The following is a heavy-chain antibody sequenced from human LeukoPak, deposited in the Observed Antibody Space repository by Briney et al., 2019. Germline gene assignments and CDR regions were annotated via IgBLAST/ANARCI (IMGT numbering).Heavy chain of an antibody. V-gene: IGHV1-69*06. CDR1: GGTFSSYA. Sequence: ASVKVSCKASGGTFSSYAISWVRQAPGQGLEWMGGIIPVFGTANYAQKFQGRVTITADKSTSTAYMELSSLRSEDTAVYYCAVKYCSGGSCYVDYYMDVWGKGTTVTVSS. J-gene: IGHJ6*03. CDR3: AVKYCSGGSCYVDYYMDV. CDR2: IIPVFGTA. D-gene: IGHD2-15*01.